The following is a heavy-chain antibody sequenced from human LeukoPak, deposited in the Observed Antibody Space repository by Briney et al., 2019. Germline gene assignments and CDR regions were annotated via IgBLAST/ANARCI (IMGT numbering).Heavy chain of an antibody. Sequence: GGSLRLSCAASGFTFSSYAMHWVRQATGKGLEWVSAIGTAGDTYYPGSLKGRFTISRENAKNSLYLQMNSLRAGDTAVYYCARVDPNDAFDIWGQGTMVTVSS. CDR1: GFTFSSYA. CDR3: ARVDPNDAFDI. J-gene: IGHJ3*02. CDR2: IGTAGDT. V-gene: IGHV3-13*01.